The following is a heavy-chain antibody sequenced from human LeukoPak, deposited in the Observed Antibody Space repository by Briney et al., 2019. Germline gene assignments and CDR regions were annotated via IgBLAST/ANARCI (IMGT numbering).Heavy chain of an antibody. Sequence: GGSLRLSCAAAGFIFTNYFMRWVRQAPGKGLEWVASIKHDGSEKYYVDSVRGRFTISRDNTMNSLYLQMSSLRAEDTAVYYCATDRGWRTSGYYLYYFEYWGQGTLVTYSS. CDR2: IKHDGSEK. D-gene: IGHD3-3*01. J-gene: IGHJ4*02. V-gene: IGHV3-7*01. CDR1: GFIFTNYF. CDR3: ATDRGWRTSGYYLYYFEY.